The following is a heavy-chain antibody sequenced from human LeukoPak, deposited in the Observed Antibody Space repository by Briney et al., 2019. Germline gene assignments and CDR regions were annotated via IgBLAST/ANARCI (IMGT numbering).Heavy chain of an antibody. CDR1: GLTFDDYA. CDR3: AKGGYDFWSGYYG. D-gene: IGHD3-3*01. V-gene: IGHV3-9*01. J-gene: IGHJ4*02. CDR2: ISWNSGSI. Sequence: GGSLRLSCAASGLTFDDYAMHWVRQAPGKGLEWVSGISWNSGSIGYADSVKGRFTISRDNAKNSLYLQMNSPRAEDTALYYCAKGGYDFWSGYYGWGQGTLVTVSS.